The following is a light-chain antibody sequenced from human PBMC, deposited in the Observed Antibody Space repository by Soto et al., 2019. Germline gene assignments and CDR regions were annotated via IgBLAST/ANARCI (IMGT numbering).Light chain of an antibody. CDR1: QSVSSY. CDR3: QQRSDWPPFT. CDR2: DAS. Sequence: PGASATLSCRASQSVSSYLAWYQQKPGQAPRLLIYDASNRATGIPARFSGSGSGTDFTLTISSLDPEDFAVYYCQQRSDWPPFTFGQGTKLEIK. V-gene: IGKV3-11*01. J-gene: IGKJ2*01.